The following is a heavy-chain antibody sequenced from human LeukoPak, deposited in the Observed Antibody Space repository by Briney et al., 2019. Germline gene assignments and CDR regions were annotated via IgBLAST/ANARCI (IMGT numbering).Heavy chain of an antibody. D-gene: IGHD3-22*01. Sequence: GGSLRLSCAASGFTFDDYAMHWVRQAPGKGLEWVAVISYDGSNKYYADSVKGRFTISRDNSKNTLYLQMNSLRAEDTAVYYCARENYYDSSGDYGMDVWGQGTTVTVSS. V-gene: IGHV3-30-3*01. CDR2: ISYDGSNK. CDR1: GFTFDDYA. CDR3: ARENYYDSSGDYGMDV. J-gene: IGHJ6*02.